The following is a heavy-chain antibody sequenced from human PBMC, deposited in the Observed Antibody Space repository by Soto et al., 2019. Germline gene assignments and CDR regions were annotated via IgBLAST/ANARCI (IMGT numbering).Heavy chain of an antibody. D-gene: IGHD6-19*01. Sequence: ASVKVSCKVSGYTLTELSMHWVRQAPGKGLEWMGGFDPEDGETIYAQKFQGRVTMTEDTSTDTAYMELSSLRSEDTAVYYCATSWLVPGGGWWFDPWGQGTLVTVSS. CDR3: ATSWLVPGGGWWFDP. CDR1: GYTLTELS. V-gene: IGHV1-24*01. J-gene: IGHJ5*02. CDR2: FDPEDGET.